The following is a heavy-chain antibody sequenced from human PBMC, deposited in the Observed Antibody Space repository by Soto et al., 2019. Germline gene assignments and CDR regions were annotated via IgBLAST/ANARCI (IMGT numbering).Heavy chain of an antibody. CDR3: ARSEYSSGWYGSNGFDY. D-gene: IGHD6-19*01. V-gene: IGHV4-59*01. J-gene: IGHJ4*02. CDR1: GGSISSYY. Sequence: SETLSLTCTVSGGSISSYYWSWIRQPPGKGLEWIGYIYYSGSTNYNPSLKSRVTISVDTSKNQFSLKLSSVTAADTAVYYCARSEYSSGWYGSNGFDYWGQGTLVTVSS. CDR2: IYYSGST.